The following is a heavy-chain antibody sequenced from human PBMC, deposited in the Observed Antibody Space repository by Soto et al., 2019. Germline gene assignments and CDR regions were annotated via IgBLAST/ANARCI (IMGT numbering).Heavy chain of an antibody. Sequence: EVQLLESGGGFVHPGGSLRLSCAASGFPFTAYAMSWVRQAPGKGPEWVSTISGTGDSTHYADSVKGRFTISRDNSKNILLLQMNSLRVEDTAIYYCARSPPNCTVGNCYLHAFASWGQGTLVTASS. D-gene: IGHD2-8*02. CDR1: GFPFTAYA. CDR3: ARSPPNCTVGNCYLHAFAS. V-gene: IGHV3-23*01. J-gene: IGHJ4*02. CDR2: ISGTGDST.